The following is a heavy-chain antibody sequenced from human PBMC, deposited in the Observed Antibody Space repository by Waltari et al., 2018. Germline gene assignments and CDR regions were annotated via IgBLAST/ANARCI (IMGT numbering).Heavy chain of an antibody. CDR3: ARDSAGSHYYFDY. V-gene: IGHV3-33*01. Sequence: QVQLVESGGGVVQPGRSLRISCAASGFTFSSYGMHWFRQAPGKGLEWVAVIWYDGSNKYYADSVKGRFTISRDNSKNTLYLQMDSLRAEDTAVYYCARDSAGSHYYFDYWGQGTLVTVSS. J-gene: IGHJ4*02. CDR2: IWYDGSNK. CDR1: GFTFSSYG. D-gene: IGHD6-19*01.